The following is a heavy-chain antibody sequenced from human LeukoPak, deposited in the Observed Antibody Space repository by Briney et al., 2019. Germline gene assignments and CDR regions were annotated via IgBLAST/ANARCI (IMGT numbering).Heavy chain of an antibody. D-gene: IGHD6-13*01. CDR2: ILYEGSNK. CDR1: GFTFSNYG. Sequence: GRCLRLSCAPAGFTFSNYGIHWVRQAPGRWLEWVAVILYEGSNKYYADSVKGRFTISRDNSKTPLYLQMNSLRSEDNPMYYCATDRTAAAAAPQYYFAYSSEGSLVTVYS. V-gene: IGHV3-33*01. J-gene: IGHJ4*02. CDR3: ATDRTAAAAAPQYYFAY.